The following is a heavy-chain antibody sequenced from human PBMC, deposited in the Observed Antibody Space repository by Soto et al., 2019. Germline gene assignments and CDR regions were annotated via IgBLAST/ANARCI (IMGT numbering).Heavy chain of an antibody. Sequence: QEQLVQSGAEVKKPGASVKVSCKASGYTFSGYYIHWLRQAPGQGLEWMGWINPNSGGTNYAQKFQGRGTVIRDTPTRTAYMELSRLTSDDTAVYYCARSLTEGYCTITGCYTRPLYGMDVWGQGTTVTVSS. CDR2: INPNSGGT. J-gene: IGHJ6*02. CDR3: ARSLTEGYCTITGCYTRPLYGMDV. CDR1: GYTFSGYY. V-gene: IGHV1-2*02. D-gene: IGHD2-2*02.